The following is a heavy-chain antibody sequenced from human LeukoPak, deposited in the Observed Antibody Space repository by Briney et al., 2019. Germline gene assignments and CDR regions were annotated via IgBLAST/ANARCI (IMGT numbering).Heavy chain of an antibody. CDR1: GGTFSSYA. V-gene: IGHV1-69*04. D-gene: IGHD4-17*01. Sequence: SVKVSCKASGGTFSSYAISWVRQAPGQGLEWMGRIIPILGIANYAQKFQGRVTITADKSTSTAYMELSSLRSEDTAVYYCASTTVTRRYAFDYWGQGSLVTVSS. CDR3: ASTTVTRRYAFDY. J-gene: IGHJ4*02. CDR2: IIPILGIA.